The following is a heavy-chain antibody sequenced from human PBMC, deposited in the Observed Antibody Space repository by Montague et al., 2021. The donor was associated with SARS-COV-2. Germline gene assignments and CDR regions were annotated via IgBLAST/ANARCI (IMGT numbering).Heavy chain of an antibody. D-gene: IGHD3-22*01. J-gene: IGHJ2*01. Sequence: TLSLTRTVSGGSISSGGYYWSWIRQHPGKGLEWIGYIYYSGGTYYNPSLKSRVTISVDTSKNQFSLKMSSVTAADTAVYYCARSPEPMIILIITSLNWYFDLWGRGTLVTVSS. CDR2: IYYSGGT. CDR1: GGSISSGGYY. V-gene: IGHV4-31*03. CDR3: ARSPEPMIILIITSLNWYFDL.